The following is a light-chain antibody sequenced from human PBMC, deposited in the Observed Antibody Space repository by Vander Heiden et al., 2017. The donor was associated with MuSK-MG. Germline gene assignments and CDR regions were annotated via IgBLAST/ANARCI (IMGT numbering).Light chain of an antibody. V-gene: IGKV1-39*01. Sequence: DVQLTPSPSSLSASVGDRVTITCRSSHTISNNLNWYQQKPGRSPKFLISDASTLADGVPARFSGSGSGTDFTLTINSLQLEDFATYYCQQRYTTPRTFGQGTKVEIK. CDR1: HTISNN. CDR2: DAS. J-gene: IGKJ1*01. CDR3: QQRYTTPRT.